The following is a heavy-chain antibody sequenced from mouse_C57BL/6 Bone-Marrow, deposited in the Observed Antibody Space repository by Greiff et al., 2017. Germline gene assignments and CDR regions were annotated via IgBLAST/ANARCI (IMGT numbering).Heavy chain of an antibody. CDR3: TTTVVATPYYFDY. D-gene: IGHD1-1*01. CDR2: IDPETGGT. V-gene: IGHV1-15*01. J-gene: IGHJ2*01. CDR1: GYTFTDYE. Sequence: QVQLQQSGAELVRPGASVTLSCKASGYTFTDYEMHWVKQTPVHGLEWIGAIDPETGGTDYNQKFKGKAILTADKSSSTAYMELRIPKSEDSAVYYCTTTVVATPYYFDYWGQGTPLTVSS.